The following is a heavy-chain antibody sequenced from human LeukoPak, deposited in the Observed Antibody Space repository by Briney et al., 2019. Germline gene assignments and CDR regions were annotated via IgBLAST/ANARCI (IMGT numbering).Heavy chain of an antibody. CDR2: ITRNTYSI. D-gene: IGHD3-10*01. V-gene: IGHV3-9*01. Sequence: PGRSLRLSCSASGFTFDDYAMHWVRQAPGKGLEWVSGITRNTYSIGYVDSVKGRFTISRDNAKNSLYLQMDSLREEDTAVYYCAKDSRKWSGETQYYGMDVWGQGTTVIVSS. CDR1: GFTFDDYA. J-gene: IGHJ6*02. CDR3: AKDSRKWSGETQYYGMDV.